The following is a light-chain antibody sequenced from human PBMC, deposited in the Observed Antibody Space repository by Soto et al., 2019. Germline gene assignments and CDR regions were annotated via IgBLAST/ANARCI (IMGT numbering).Light chain of an antibody. Sequence: DIQMTQSPSSLSASVGDRVTITCLVSQSISSHLNWYQQKPGKAPKLLIYAASSLQSGVPSSFSGSGSGTDFTLTISSLQPEDFAVYHCQQYNAWPPLTFGGGTKVDIK. V-gene: IGKV1-39*01. J-gene: IGKJ4*01. CDR1: QSISSH. CDR3: QQYNAWPPLT. CDR2: AAS.